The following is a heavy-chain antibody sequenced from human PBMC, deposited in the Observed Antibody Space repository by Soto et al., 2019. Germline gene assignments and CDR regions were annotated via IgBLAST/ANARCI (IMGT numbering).Heavy chain of an antibody. J-gene: IGHJ5*02. D-gene: IGHD3-22*01. V-gene: IGHV4-59*01. CDR2: IYYSGST. Sequence: SESLSLTCTVSGGSISSYYWSWIRQPPGKELEWIGYIYYSGSTNYNPSLKSRVTISVDTSKNQFSLKLSSVTAADTAVYYCASSESYDSSGYYIGGWFDPWGQGTLVTVSS. CDR3: ASSESYDSSGYYIGGWFDP. CDR1: GGSISSYY.